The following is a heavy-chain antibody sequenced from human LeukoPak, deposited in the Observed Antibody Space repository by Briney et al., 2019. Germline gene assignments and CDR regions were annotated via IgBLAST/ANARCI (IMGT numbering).Heavy chain of an antibody. J-gene: IGHJ3*02. D-gene: IGHD2-15*01. Sequence: SETLSLTCTVSGGSISSYYWSWIRQPAGKGLGWIGRICTSGSTNYNPSLKSRVTMSVDTSKNQFSLKLSSVTAADTAVYYCARILRVAATDAFDIWGQGTMVTVSS. CDR1: GGSISSYY. CDR3: ARILRVAATDAFDI. V-gene: IGHV4-4*07. CDR2: ICTSGST.